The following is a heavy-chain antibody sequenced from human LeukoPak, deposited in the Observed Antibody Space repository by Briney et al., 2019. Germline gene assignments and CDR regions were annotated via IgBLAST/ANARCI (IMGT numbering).Heavy chain of an antibody. D-gene: IGHD3-3*01. CDR3: ASRITIFGVLPGAFDI. CDR1: GFTFSSYS. CDR2: ISSSSSYI. J-gene: IGHJ3*02. V-gene: IGHV3-21*01. Sequence: NPGGSLRLSCAASGFTFSSYSMNWVRQAPGKGLEWVSSISSSSSYIYYADSVKGRFTISRDNAKNSLYLQMNSLRAEDTAVYYCASRITIFGVLPGAFDIWGKGKMVTVSS.